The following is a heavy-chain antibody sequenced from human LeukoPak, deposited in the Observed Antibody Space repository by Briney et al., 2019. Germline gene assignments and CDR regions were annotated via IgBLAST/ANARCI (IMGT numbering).Heavy chain of an antibody. V-gene: IGHV3-23*01. CDR3: AKDRGYSYGYFDY. CDR1: GFTFSSYA. Sequence: GGSLRLSCAASGFTFSSYAMSWVRQAPGKGLEWVSAISGSGGNTYYADSAKGRFTISRDNSKNTLYLQMNSLRAEDTAVYYCAKDRGYSYGYFDYWGQGTLVTVSS. J-gene: IGHJ4*02. CDR2: ISGSGGNT. D-gene: IGHD5-18*01.